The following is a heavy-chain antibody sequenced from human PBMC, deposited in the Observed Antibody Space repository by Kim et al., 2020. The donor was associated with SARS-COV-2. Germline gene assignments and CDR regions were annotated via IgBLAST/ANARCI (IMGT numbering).Heavy chain of an antibody. CDR3: ARLRATGHFDY. D-gene: IGHD1-26*01. Sequence: RYSPPFEGHVTAPANKSINTAYLQWSSLRASDTAIYYCARLRATGHFDYWGQGTLVTVSS. V-gene: IGHV5-51*01. J-gene: IGHJ4*03.